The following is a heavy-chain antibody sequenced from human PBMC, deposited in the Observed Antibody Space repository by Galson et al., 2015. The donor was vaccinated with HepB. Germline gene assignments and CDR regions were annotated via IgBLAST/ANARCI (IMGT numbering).Heavy chain of an antibody. D-gene: IGHD3-10*01. V-gene: IGHV4-59*01. CDR2: MYYSGST. J-gene: IGHJ5*02. CDR3: AREMLSSGSYKVRNWFDP. Sequence: LSLTCTVSGGSISSYYWSWIRQPPGKGLQWIGYMYYSGSTNYNPSLKSRVTISVDTSKNQFSLKLSSVTAADTAVYYCAREMLSSGSYKVRNWFDPWGQGTLVTVSS. CDR1: GGSISSYY.